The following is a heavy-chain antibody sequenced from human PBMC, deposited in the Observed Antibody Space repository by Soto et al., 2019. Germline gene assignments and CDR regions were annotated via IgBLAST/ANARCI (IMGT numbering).Heavy chain of an antibody. D-gene: IGHD3-22*01. Sequence: GGSLRLSCAASGFTFSSYEMMWVRQAPGKGLEWVSFIHTSRGTIYYAGSVKGRFTISRDNAQNSLYLQMSSLRAEDTAVYYCATSLSGYYYSYWGQGTLVTVSS. J-gene: IGHJ4*02. CDR1: GFTFSSYE. CDR2: IHTSRGTI. CDR3: ATSLSGYYYSY. V-gene: IGHV3-48*03.